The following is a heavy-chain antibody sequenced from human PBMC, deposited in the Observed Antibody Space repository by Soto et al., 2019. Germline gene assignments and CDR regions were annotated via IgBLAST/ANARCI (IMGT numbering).Heavy chain of an antibody. Sequence: QVQLQESGPGLVKPSGTLSLTCAVSGGSVSSSNWWGWVRQPPGKGLEWSGAIYHSGSTNYNPSLKSRVPISVDKSKNQFSLKLSSLTAADTAVYYWARVSGSYYYGMDVWGQGTTVTVSS. J-gene: IGHJ6*02. CDR2: IYHSGST. CDR3: ARVSGSYYYGMDV. CDR1: GGSVSSSNW. V-gene: IGHV4-4*02. D-gene: IGHD1-26*01.